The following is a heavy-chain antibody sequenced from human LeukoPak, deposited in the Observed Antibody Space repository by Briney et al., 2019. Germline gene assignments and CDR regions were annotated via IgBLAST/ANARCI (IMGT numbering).Heavy chain of an antibody. J-gene: IGHJ4*02. CDR1: GFTFTRYE. D-gene: IGHD5-24*01. V-gene: IGHV3-48*03. CDR3: ARGDRYDEYYFDY. Sequence: GGSLRLSCAASGFTFTRYEMNWVRQAPGKGLEWVSHSSSSGSTIHYADSVKGRFTFSRDNAKNALYLQMNSLRAEDTAVYYCARGDRYDEYYFDYWGQGTLVTVSS. CDR2: SSSSGSTI.